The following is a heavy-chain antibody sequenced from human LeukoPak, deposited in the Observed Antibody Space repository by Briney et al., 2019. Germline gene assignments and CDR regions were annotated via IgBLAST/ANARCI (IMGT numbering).Heavy chain of an antibody. CDR1: RYTFTGYY. D-gene: IGHD3-3*01. J-gene: IGHJ4*02. CDR2: INPNSGGT. V-gene: IGHV1-2*02. CDR3: ARAGPIFGVVINYFDY. Sequence: GASVKVSCKASRYTFTGYYMHWVRQAPGQGLEWMGWINPNSGGTNYAQKFQGRVTMTRDTSISTAYMELSRLRSDDTAVYYCARAGPIFGVVINYFDYWGQGTLVTVSS.